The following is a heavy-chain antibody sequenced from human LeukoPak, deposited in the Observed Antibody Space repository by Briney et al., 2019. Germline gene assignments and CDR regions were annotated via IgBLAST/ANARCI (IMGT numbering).Heavy chain of an antibody. V-gene: IGHV1-2*02. CDR2: INPNSGGT. Sequence: GASVKVSCKASGYTFTGHYIHWVRQAPGQGLEWMGWINPNSGGTNYAPTFQGRVTMTRDTSISTAYMELSRLRSDDTAVYYCARAGWYNWNDPLDAFDIWGQGTMVTVSS. D-gene: IGHD1-1*01. J-gene: IGHJ3*02. CDR3: ARAGWYNWNDPLDAFDI. CDR1: GYTFTGHY.